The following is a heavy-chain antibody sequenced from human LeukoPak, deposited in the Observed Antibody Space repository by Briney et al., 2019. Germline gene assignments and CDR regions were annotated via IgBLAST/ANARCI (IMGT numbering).Heavy chain of an antibody. CDR3: ARGPHGSARDYYYGMDV. V-gene: IGHV4-34*01. CDR2: INHSGST. Sequence: SETLSLTCAVYGGSFSGYYWSWIRQPPGKGLEWIGEINHSGSTNYNPSLKSRVTISVDTSKNQFSLKLSSVTAADTVVYYCARGPHGSARDYYYGMDVWGQGTTVTVSS. J-gene: IGHJ6*02. D-gene: IGHD3-10*01. CDR1: GGSFSGYY.